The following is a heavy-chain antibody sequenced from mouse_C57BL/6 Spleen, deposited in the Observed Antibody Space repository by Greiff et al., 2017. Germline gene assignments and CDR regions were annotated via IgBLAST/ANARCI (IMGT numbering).Heavy chain of an antibody. Sequence: QVQLQQSGAELVKPGASVKISCKASGYAFSSYWLNWVKQRPGTGLEWIGQIYPGDGDTNYNGKFKGKATLTADKASSTSYMQLSSLTSEDSAVYFCAREYCYYYSNLYYAMDYWGQGTSVTVSS. J-gene: IGHJ4*01. D-gene: IGHD2-5*01. CDR3: AREYCYYYSNLYYAMDY. CDR1: GYAFSSYW. V-gene: IGHV1-80*01. CDR2: IYPGDGDT.